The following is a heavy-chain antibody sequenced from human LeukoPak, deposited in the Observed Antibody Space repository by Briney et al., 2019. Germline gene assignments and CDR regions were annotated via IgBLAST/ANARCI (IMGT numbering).Heavy chain of an antibody. CDR2: IYSGGST. CDR3: ARDRYYFDY. Sequence: GGSLRLSCAASGFTFSDYWIHWVRQAPGKGLEWVSVIYSGGSTYYADSVKGRFTISRDNSKNTLYLQMNSLRAEDTAVYYCARDRYYFDYWGQGTLVTVSS. J-gene: IGHJ4*02. CDR1: GFTFSDYW. V-gene: IGHV3-53*01.